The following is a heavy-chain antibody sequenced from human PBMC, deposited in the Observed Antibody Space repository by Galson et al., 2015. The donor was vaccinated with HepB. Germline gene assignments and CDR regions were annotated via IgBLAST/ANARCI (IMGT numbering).Heavy chain of an antibody. CDR3: ARDTVGTGYYQNTLPFDY. CDR1: GFTFSSYS. Sequence: SLRLSCAASGFTFSSYSMNWVRQAPGKGLEWVSSISSSSSYIYYADSVKGRFTISRDNAKNSLYLQMNSLRAEDTAVYYCARDTVGTGYYQNTLPFDYWGQGTLVTVSS. J-gene: IGHJ4*02. D-gene: IGHD3/OR15-3a*01. CDR2: ISSSSSYI. V-gene: IGHV3-21*01.